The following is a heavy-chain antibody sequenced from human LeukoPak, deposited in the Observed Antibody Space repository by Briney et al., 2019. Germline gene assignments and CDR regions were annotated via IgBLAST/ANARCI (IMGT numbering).Heavy chain of an antibody. J-gene: IGHJ4*02. CDR2: IYYSGST. CDR1: GGSISSSSYY. Sequence: SQTLSLTCTVSGGSISSSSYYWGWIRQPPGKGLEWIGSIYYSGSTYYNPSLKSRVTISVDTSKNQFSLKLSSVTAADTAVYYCARVGILTGPLDYWGQGTLVTVSS. V-gene: IGHV4-39*07. CDR3: ARVGILTGPLDY. D-gene: IGHD3-9*01.